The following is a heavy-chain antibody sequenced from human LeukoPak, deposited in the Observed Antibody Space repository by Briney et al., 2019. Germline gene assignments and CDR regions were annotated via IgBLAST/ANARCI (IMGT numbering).Heavy chain of an antibody. CDR2: IHYDGSNN. CDR1: GFTFSSYA. CDR3: AREVGNNWFDP. D-gene: IGHD3-10*01. Sequence: GGSLRLSCAASGFTFSSYAMHWVRQAPGKGLEWVAFIHYDGSNNYYADSVKGRFTISRDNSKNTLYLQMNSLRAEDTAVYYCAREVGNNWFDPWGQGTLVTVSS. J-gene: IGHJ5*02. V-gene: IGHV3-30*02.